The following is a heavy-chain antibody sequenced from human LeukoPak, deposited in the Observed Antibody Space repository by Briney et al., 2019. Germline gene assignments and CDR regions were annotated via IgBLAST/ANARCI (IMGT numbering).Heavy chain of an antibody. Sequence: GGSLRLSCAASGLTVSSNDMHWVRQAPGKGLEWVSVLFSGGNTFYAVSLKGRVTISRDNSKNTVYFQMNSLTAEDTAVYYCASLLRGTFDVWGRGTMVTVSS. CDR3: ASLLRGTFDV. V-gene: IGHV3-53*01. CDR2: LFSGGNT. J-gene: IGHJ3*01. CDR1: GLTVSSND.